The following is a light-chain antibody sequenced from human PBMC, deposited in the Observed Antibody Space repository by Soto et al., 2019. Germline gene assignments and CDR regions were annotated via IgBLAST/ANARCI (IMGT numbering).Light chain of an antibody. CDR1: RSVSSN. CDR3: QQHFNWPLP. CDR2: GAS. Sequence: LIQSPATLSLSPGESSTLSCMAIRSVSSNLAWYQQNPGQARRPLIFGASNRATGIPARFRGSGSGTDFIRAIGSLEPENFAGYYCQQHFNWPLPFGGVT. V-gene: IGKV3-11*01. J-gene: IGKJ4*01.